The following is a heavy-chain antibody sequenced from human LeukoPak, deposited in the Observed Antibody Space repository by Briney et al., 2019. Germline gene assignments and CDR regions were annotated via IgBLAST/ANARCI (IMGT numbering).Heavy chain of an antibody. D-gene: IGHD6-13*01. J-gene: IGHJ4*02. V-gene: IGHV3-64D*06. CDR1: GFTFSRYA. Sequence: PGGSLRLSCSASGFTFSRYAIHWVRQAPGQGLEYVSAISSNGGSTYYADSVKGRFTISRDNSKNTLYLQMSSLRAEDTAVYYCVKDFYQAGSSLEGAFDYWGQGTLVTVSS. CDR2: ISSNGGST. CDR3: VKDFYQAGSSLEGAFDY.